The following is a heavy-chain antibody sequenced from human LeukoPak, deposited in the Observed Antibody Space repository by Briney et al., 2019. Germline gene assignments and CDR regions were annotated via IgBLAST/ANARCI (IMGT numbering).Heavy chain of an antibody. J-gene: IGHJ4*02. V-gene: IGHV4-59*10. Sequence: SETLSLTCAVYGGSFSGYYWSWIRQPAGKGLEWIGRIYTSGSTNYNPSLKSRVTMSVDTSKNQFSLKLSSVTAADTAVYYCARGDCSSTSCHFDYWGQGTLVTVSS. CDR2: IYTSGST. CDR1: GGSFSGYY. CDR3: ARGDCSSTSCHFDY. D-gene: IGHD2-2*01.